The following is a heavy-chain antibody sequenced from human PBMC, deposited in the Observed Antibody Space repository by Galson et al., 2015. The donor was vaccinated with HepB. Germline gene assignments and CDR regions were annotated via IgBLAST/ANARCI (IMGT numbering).Heavy chain of an antibody. D-gene: IGHD1-26*01. CDR3: ARAGGEWEPIDF. CDR2: ISAYSGNT. CDR1: GYSFSTNG. V-gene: IGHV1-18*01. Sequence: SVKVSCKASGYSFSTNGIAWVRQAPGQGLEWVGWISAYSGNTKYAEKFQDRGTLTAETSTTTAYMELRSLRSDDTALYYCARAGGEWEPIDFWGQGTLVSVSA. J-gene: IGHJ4*02.